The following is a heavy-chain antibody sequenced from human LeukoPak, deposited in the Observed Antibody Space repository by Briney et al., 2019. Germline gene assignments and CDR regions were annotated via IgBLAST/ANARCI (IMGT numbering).Heavy chain of an antibody. J-gene: IGHJ3*01. V-gene: IGHV1-3*01. CDR3: ARQINWKGAFDV. CDR2: INAGNGDT. D-gene: IGHD1-20*01. Sequence: ASVKVSCKASGYTFTSYVMNWVRQAPGQRLEWMGWINAGNGDTKYSQRFQNRVTISRDTSASIAYMELSSLRSEDTAVYYCARQINWKGAFDVWGQGTKVTVSS. CDR1: GYTFTSYV.